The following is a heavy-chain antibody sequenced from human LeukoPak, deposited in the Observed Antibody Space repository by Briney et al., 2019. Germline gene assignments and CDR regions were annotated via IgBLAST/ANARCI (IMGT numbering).Heavy chain of an antibody. J-gene: IGHJ4*02. D-gene: IGHD6-13*01. V-gene: IGHV3-66*01. CDR3: ARIKRENIAAAGTVDY. CDR2: IYSGGST. CDR1: GFTVSSNY. Sequence: GGSLRLSRAASGFTVSSNYMSWVRQAPGKGLEWVSVIYSGGSTYYADSVKGRFTISRDNSKNTLYLQMNSLRAEDTAVYYCARIKRENIAAAGTVDYWGQGTLVTVSS.